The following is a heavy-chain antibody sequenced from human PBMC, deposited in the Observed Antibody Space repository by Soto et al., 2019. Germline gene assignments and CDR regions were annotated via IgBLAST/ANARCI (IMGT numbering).Heavy chain of an antibody. CDR1: GYSFTSYW. V-gene: IGHV5-51*01. D-gene: IGHD6-19*01. CDR2: IYPGDSDT. J-gene: IGHJ5*02. Sequence: VKISCKGSGYSFTSYWIAWVRQMPGKGLECMGIIYPGDSDTRYSPSFEGQVTISADKSINTAYLQWSSLKASDSAMYYCARPFDTSGWYDHWGQGTLVTVS. CDR3: ARPFDTSGWYDH.